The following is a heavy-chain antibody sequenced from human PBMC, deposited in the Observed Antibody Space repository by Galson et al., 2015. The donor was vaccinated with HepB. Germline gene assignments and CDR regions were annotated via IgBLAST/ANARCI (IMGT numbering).Heavy chain of an antibody. D-gene: IGHD3-22*01. CDR2: ISYDGSNK. Sequence: SLRLSCAASGFTFGSYAMHWDRQAPGKGLEWVAVISYDGSNKNYADSVNGRYTISRDNSKNTLYLQVNSLQADDTAVYYCARAGYKANGGYSHYWGQGTLVTVSS. CDR1: GFTFGSYA. CDR3: ARAGYKANGGYSHY. V-gene: IGHV3-30-3*01. J-gene: IGHJ4*02.